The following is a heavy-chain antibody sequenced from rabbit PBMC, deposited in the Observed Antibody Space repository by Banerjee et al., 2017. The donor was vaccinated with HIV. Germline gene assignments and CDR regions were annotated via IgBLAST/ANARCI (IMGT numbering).Heavy chain of an antibody. CDR2: IAADSSGST. V-gene: IGHV1S45*01. Sequence: QEQLVESVGGLVQPGASLTLTCKASGLDFSSSDWIYWVRQAPGKGLEWIACIAADSSGSTYYASWAKGRFTISRTSSTTVTLQLNSLTAADTATYLCTANFDLWGPGTLVTVS. CDR1: GLDFSSSDW. CDR3: TANFDL. J-gene: IGHJ4*01.